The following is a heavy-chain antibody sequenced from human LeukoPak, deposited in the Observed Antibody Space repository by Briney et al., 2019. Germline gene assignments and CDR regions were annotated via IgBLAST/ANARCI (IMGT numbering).Heavy chain of an antibody. CDR3: AKDGQQLELFDYYMDV. Sequence: GGCLRLSCAASGLTFSSYGMHWVRQAPGKGLEWVAVIWYDGSNKYYADSVKGRFTVSRDNSKNTLYLQMNSLRAEDTAVYYCAKDGQQLELFDYYMDVWGKGATVTVSS. V-gene: IGHV3-33*06. CDR2: IWYDGSNK. CDR1: GLTFSSYG. J-gene: IGHJ6*03. D-gene: IGHD6-13*01.